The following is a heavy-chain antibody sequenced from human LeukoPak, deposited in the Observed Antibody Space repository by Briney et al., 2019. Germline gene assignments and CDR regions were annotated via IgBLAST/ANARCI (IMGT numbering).Heavy chain of an antibody. Sequence: SETLSLTCTVSGGSISSSSYYWGWIRQPPGKGLEWIGSIYYSGSTYYNPSLKSRVTISVDTSKNQFSLKLSSVTAADTAVYYCARDPSGSCYFDNWGQGTLVTVSS. J-gene: IGHJ4*02. CDR1: GGSISSSSYY. CDR3: ARDPSGSCYFDN. CDR2: IYYSGST. V-gene: IGHV4-39*07. D-gene: IGHD1-26*01.